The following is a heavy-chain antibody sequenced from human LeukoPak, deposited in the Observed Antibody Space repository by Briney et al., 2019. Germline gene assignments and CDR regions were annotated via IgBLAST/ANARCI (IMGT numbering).Heavy chain of an antibody. V-gene: IGHV1-69*13. CDR3: AVGRITMVRFNWFDP. Sequence: ASVKGSCKASGYTFTGYYMHWVRQAPGQGLEWMGGIIPIFGTANYAQKFHGRVTITADESTSTAYMELSSVRSEDTAVYYCAVGRITMVRFNWFDPWGQGTLVTVSS. D-gene: IGHD3-10*01. CDR2: IIPIFGTA. J-gene: IGHJ5*02. CDR1: GYTFTGYY.